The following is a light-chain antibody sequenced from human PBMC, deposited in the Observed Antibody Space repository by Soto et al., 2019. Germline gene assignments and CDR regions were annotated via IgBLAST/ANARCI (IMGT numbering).Light chain of an antibody. Sequence: EIVMTQSPATLSVSPGETTRLSCRASQSINSDVAWYQQKVGQTPRLLIHGASTRATGIAARFSGSGSGTEFTLTYSGLHSEDFATYYCQQYNNLPVTFGGGTKVEIK. CDR1: QSINSD. CDR2: GAS. V-gene: IGKV3D-15*01. J-gene: IGKJ4*02. CDR3: QQYNNLPVT.